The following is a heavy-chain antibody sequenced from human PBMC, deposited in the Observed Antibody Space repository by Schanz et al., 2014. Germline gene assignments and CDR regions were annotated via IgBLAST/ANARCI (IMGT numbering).Heavy chain of an antibody. CDR3: ARGRGGNTGYEAADY. J-gene: IGHJ4*02. V-gene: IGHV7-4-1*02. D-gene: IGHD5-12*01. CDR2: INSNTGNP. Sequence: QVKLVQSGSELKKPGASVNISCKASGYTFTTYALNWVRQAPGQGLEWMGRINSNTGNPTYAPAFTGRFVFSLDTSVSTAYLQIIGLQAEDSAVFYCARGRGGNTGYEAADYWGQGTRVTVSS. CDR1: GYTFTTYA.